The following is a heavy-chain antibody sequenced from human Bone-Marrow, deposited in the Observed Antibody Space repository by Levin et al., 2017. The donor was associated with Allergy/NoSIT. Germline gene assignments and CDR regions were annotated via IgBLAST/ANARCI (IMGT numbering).Heavy chain of an antibody. CDR1: GASITSGSYY. J-gene: IGHJ4*02. Sequence: SETLSLTCTVSGASITSGSYYWSWVRQPAGKGLEWIGRIFNNGYTNYNPSLKSRVAMSVDTSSNQFSLTLSSVTAPDTAVYYCASNGVRGDIDSWGQGILVTVS. D-gene: IGHD3-10*01. V-gene: IGHV4-61*02. CDR3: ASNGVRGDIDS. CDR2: IFNNGYT.